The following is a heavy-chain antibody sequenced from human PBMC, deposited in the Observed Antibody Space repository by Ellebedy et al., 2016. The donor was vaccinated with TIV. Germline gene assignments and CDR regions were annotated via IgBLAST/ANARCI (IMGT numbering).Heavy chain of an antibody. CDR2: ISSSSSYI. V-gene: IGHV3-21*01. D-gene: IGHD2-15*01. Sequence: GESLKISCAASRFTFSSYSMNWVRQAPGKGLEWVSSISSSSSYIYYADSVKGLFTISRDNAKNSLYLQMNSLRAEDTAVYSCARDGKEDAGRDIVVVVAAHYYYGMDVWGQGTTVTVSS. CDR3: ARDGKEDAGRDIVVVVAAHYYYGMDV. CDR1: RFTFSSYS. J-gene: IGHJ6*02.